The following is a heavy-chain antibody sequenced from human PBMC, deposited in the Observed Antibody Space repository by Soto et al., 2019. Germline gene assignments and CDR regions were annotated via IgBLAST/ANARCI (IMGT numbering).Heavy chain of an antibody. CDR1: GGSISSGDYY. J-gene: IGHJ6*02. Sequence: PSDTLSLTCTVSGGSISSGDYYWSWIRQPPGKGLEWIGYIYYSGSTYYNPSLKSRVTISVDTSKNQFSLKLSSVTAADTAVYYCARVLRGYSYGMYYYYGMDVWGQGTTVTVSS. CDR2: IYYSGST. V-gene: IGHV4-30-4*02. CDR3: ARVLRGYSYGMYYYYGMDV. D-gene: IGHD5-18*01.